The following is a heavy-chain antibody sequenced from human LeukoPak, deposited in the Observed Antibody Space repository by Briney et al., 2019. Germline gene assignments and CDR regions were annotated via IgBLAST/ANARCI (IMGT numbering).Heavy chain of an antibody. Sequence: SETLSLTCTVSGGSISSYYWSWIRQPPGKGLEWIGYIYYSGSTNYNPSLKSRVTISVDTSKNQFSLKLSSVTAADTAVYYCARVLADPGYDSSGSFDYWGQGTLVTVSS. V-gene: IGHV4-59*01. CDR2: IYYSGST. CDR3: ARVLADPGYDSSGSFDY. D-gene: IGHD3-22*01. CDR1: GGSISSYY. J-gene: IGHJ4*02.